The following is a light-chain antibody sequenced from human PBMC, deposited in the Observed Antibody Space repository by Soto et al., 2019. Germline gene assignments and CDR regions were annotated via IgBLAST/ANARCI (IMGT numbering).Light chain of an antibody. Sequence: IQITQSPSALSASVRDRVTITCRASQDIGNDLGWYQQKPGKAPNLLIYAASSLRSGVPSRFSGSGSGTHFTLTINSLQAEDSATYFCLQDYTYPWKFGQGTKVDIK. V-gene: IGKV1-6*02. J-gene: IGKJ1*01. CDR3: LQDYTYPWK. CDR1: QDIGND. CDR2: AAS.